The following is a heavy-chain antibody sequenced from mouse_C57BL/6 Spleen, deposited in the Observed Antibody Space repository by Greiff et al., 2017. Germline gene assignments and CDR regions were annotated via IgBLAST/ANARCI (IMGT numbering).Heavy chain of an antibody. D-gene: IGHD1-1*01. CDR2: IDPANGNT. V-gene: IGHV14-3*01. Sequence: VQLQQSVAELVRPGASVKLSCTASGFNIKNTYMHWVKQRPEQGLEWIGRIDPANGNTKYASKFQGKAPITADPSSNTAYLQRSSLTSEDTAIYYCARRSYYYGSSHFDDGGKGTTLTVSS. CDR3: ARRSYYYGSSHFDD. CDR1: GFNIKNTY. J-gene: IGHJ2*01.